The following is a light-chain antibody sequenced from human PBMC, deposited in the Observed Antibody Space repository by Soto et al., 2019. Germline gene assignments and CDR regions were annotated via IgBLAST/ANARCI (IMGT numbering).Light chain of an antibody. J-gene: IGKJ2*01. CDR3: QQSYSIPYT. CDR1: QSITTY. CDR2: VAS. Sequence: DIQMTQSPSSLSASVGDRVTITCRASQSITTYLNWYQQTPGKAPKLLIYVASGLQSGVPSRFSGSGSGTDFTLTISSLQPEDFATYYCQQSYSIPYTFGQGTKLEIK. V-gene: IGKV1-39*01.